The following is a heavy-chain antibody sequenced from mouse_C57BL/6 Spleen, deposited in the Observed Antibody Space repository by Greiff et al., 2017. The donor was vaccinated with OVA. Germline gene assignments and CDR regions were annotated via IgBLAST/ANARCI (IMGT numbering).Heavy chain of an antibody. V-gene: IGHV1-69*01. CDR1: GYTFTSYW. CDR3: ARKIYWYFDV. J-gene: IGHJ1*03. Sequence: VQLQQPGAELVMPGASVKLSCKASGYTFTSYWMHWVKQRPGQGLEWIGEIDPSDSYTNYNQKFKGKSTLTVDKSSSTAYMQLSSLTSEDSAVYYCARKIYWYFDVWGTGTTVTVSS. CDR2: IDPSDSYT.